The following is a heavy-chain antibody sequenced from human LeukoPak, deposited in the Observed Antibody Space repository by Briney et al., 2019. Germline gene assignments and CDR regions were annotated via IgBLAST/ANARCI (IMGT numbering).Heavy chain of an antibody. CDR1: GFTFSSYY. V-gene: IGHV3-7*01. J-gene: IGHJ4*02. CDR3: ARGRSVWSYYFDY. CDR2: IKEDGSEK. Sequence: PGGSLRLSCAASGFTFSSYYMTWVRQAPGKGLEWVANIKEDGSEKYYVDSVKGRFTISRDNAKKSLYLEMNSLRVDDTAMYYCARGRSVWSYYFDYWGQGTLVTVSS. D-gene: IGHD2-21*01.